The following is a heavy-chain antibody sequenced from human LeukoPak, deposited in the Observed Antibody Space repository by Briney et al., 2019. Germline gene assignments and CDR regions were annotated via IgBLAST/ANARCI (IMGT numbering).Heavy chain of an antibody. Sequence: PSETLSLTCTVSGGSISSYYWSWIRQPAGKGLEWIGRIYTSGSTNYNPSLKSRVTMSVDTSKNQFSLKLSSVTAADTAVYYCARVVRGVIMTCNWFDPWGQGTLVTVSS. CDR2: IYTSGST. CDR1: GGSISSYY. V-gene: IGHV4-4*07. D-gene: IGHD3-10*01. CDR3: ARVVRGVIMTCNWFDP. J-gene: IGHJ5*02.